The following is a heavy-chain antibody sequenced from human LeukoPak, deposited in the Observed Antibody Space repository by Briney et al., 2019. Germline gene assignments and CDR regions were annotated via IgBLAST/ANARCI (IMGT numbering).Heavy chain of an antibody. D-gene: IGHD3-16*02. CDR3: ARGGGYYDYVWGSYRHLDY. J-gene: IGHJ4*02. CDR1: GGSSSGYY. CDR2: INHSGST. V-gene: IGHV4-34*01. Sequence: SSETLSLTCAVYGGSSSGYYWSWIRQPPGKGLEWIGEINHSGSTNYNPSLKSRVTISVDTSKNQFSLKLSSVAAADTAVYYCARGGGYYDYVWGSYRHLDYWGQGTLVTVSS.